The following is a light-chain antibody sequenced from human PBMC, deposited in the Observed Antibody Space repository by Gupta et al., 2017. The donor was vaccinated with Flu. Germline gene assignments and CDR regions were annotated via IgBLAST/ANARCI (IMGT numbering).Light chain of an antibody. CDR2: KGS. J-gene: IGKJ2*01. Sequence: DILMTQSPPSLSVTPGETASIPCNSSQSLRQSEGYDYLDWYLQRPGHSPHLLIFKGSSRAAAVLHRFIGSGTGTEFSLTLSRVEADDVVIYYCMQVHQTPYTFGQGTRLDIK. CDR3: MQVHQTPYT. V-gene: IGKV2-28*01. CDR1: QSLRQSEGYDY.